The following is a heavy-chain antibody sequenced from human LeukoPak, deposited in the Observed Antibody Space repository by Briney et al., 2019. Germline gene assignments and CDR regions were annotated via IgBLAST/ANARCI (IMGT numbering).Heavy chain of an antibody. V-gene: IGHV4-4*07. CDR3: ARDPGSGWYNQIDY. CDR1: GGSISSYY. J-gene: IGHJ4*02. Sequence: SETLSLTCTVSGGSISSYYWSWIRQPAGKGLEWIGRIYTSGSTNYNPSLKSRVTMSVDTSKNQFSLKLSSVTAADTAVYYCARDPGSGWYNQIDYWGQGTLVTVFS. D-gene: IGHD6-19*01. CDR2: IYTSGST.